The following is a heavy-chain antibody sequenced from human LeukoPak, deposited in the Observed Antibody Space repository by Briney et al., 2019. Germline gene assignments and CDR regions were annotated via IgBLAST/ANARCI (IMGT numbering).Heavy chain of an antibody. CDR1: GGSISSYY. CDR3: ASSSSRRYYYYMDV. J-gene: IGHJ6*03. V-gene: IGHV4-4*07. D-gene: IGHD6-6*01. Sequence: PSETLSLTCTVSGGSISSYYWSWIRQPAGKGLEWIGRSYTSGSTNYNPSLKSRVTMSVDTSKNQFSLKLSSVTAADTAVYYCASSSSRRYYYYMDVWGKGTTVTVSS. CDR2: SYTSGST.